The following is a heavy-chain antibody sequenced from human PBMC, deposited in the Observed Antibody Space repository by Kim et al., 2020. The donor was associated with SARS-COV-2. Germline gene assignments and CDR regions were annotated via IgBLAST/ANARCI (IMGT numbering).Heavy chain of an antibody. D-gene: IGHD3-22*01. CDR3: ARFFQGSYYDSSGTFDY. V-gene: IGHV4-59*08. Sequence: SETLSLTCTVSGGSISSYYWSWIRQPPGKGLEWIGYIYYSGSTNYNPSLKSRVTISVDTSKNQFSLKLSSVTAADTAVYYCARFFQGSYYDSSGTFDYWGQGTLVTVSS. J-gene: IGHJ4*02. CDR2: IYYSGST. CDR1: GGSISSYY.